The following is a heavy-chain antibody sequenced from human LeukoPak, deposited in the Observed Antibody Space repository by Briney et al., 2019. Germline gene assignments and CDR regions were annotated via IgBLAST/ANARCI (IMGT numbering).Heavy chain of an antibody. D-gene: IGHD6-13*01. Sequence: SETLSLTCTVSGGSISSYYWSWIRQPPGKGLEWIGSIYYSGSTYYNPSLKSRVTISVDTSKNQFSLKLSSVTAADTAVYYCARVYYSSSYDYWYFDLWGRGTLVTVSS. CDR2: IYYSGST. V-gene: IGHV4-39*07. J-gene: IGHJ2*01. CDR1: GGSISSYY. CDR3: ARVYYSSSYDYWYFDL.